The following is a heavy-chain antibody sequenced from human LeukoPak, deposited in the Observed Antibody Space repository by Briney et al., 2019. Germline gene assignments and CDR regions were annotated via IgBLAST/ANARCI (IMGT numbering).Heavy chain of an antibody. Sequence: PGGSLRLSCAASGFSFNDYYMTWMRQAPGKGLEWVSYISSGGGTIIYYADSVKGRFTISKDNAKNSLYLQMNSLRAVDTAVYYCARVRKDYYYYMDVWGKGTTVTVSS. CDR1: GFSFNDYY. J-gene: IGHJ6*03. CDR2: ISSGGGTII. CDR3: ARVRKDYYYYMDV. V-gene: IGHV3-11*04.